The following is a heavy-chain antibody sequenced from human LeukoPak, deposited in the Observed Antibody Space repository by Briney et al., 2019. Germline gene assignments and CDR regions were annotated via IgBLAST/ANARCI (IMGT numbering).Heavy chain of an antibody. CDR3: ARSRWASDH. Sequence: GTSLRLSCAASGFTFSGYGMHWVRQAPGKGLEWVAVIWSDGTKKYYAESVKGRFTISRDNSKDTLYLQMNSLTAEDAAVYYCARSRWASDHWGQGTLVTVSS. V-gene: IGHV3-33*01. D-gene: IGHD6-19*01. CDR2: IWSDGTKK. CDR1: GFTFSGYG. J-gene: IGHJ4*02.